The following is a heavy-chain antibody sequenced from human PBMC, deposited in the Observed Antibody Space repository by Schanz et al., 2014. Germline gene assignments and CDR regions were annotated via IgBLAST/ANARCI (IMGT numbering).Heavy chain of an antibody. Sequence: QVQLLQSGAEVKKPGASMKVSCKASGYTFTTYYMLWVRQAPGQGLEWMGIINPSGGSTRYGQKCQGRITVTRDTSTSTVYMELSRVTYEDTAVYYCAREVGLYDRGWFDPWGQGTLVTVSS. CDR3: AREVGLYDRGWFDP. CDR2: INPSGGST. J-gene: IGHJ5*02. CDR1: GYTFTTYY. V-gene: IGHV1-46*01. D-gene: IGHD3-22*01.